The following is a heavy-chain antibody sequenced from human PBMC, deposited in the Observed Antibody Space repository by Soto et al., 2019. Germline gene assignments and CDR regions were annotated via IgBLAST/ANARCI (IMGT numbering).Heavy chain of an antibody. CDR3: VRGGGGGLFDP. D-gene: IGHD2-15*01. J-gene: IGHJ5*02. Sequence: PGGSLRLSCAGSGFTFGDSYMSWIRQAPGKGLEWLSYVSPGSRYPAYADSVKGRFTISRDNAKRSLYLQMMSLTAEDTAIYYCVRGGGGGLFDPWGQGTMVTVSS. V-gene: IGHV3-11*06. CDR2: VSPGSRYP. CDR1: GFTFGDSY.